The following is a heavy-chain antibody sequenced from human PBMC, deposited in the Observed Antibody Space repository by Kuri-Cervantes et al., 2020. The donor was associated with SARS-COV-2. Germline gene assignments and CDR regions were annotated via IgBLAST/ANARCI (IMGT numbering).Heavy chain of an antibody. V-gene: IGHV4-38-2*02. D-gene: IGHD4-23*01. CDR2: INHSGST. J-gene: IGHJ6*04. Sequence: SETLSLTCTVSGGSISSGYYWGWIRQPPGKGLEWIGEINHSGSTNYNPSLKSRVTISVDTSKNQFSLKLSSVTAADTAVYYCARPGGFLDVWGKGTTVTVSS. CDR3: ARPGGFLDV. CDR1: GGSISSGYY.